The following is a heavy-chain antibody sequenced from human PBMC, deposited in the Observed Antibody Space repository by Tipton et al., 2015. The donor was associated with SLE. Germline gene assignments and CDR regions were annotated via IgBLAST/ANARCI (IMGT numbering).Heavy chain of an antibody. J-gene: IGHJ3*02. CDR3: ARSARSGNDREVFEI. V-gene: IGHV4-39*01. CDR2: IFYSGSA. D-gene: IGHD1-1*01. Sequence: TLSLTCPVSGASISSSSYFCGWIRQPPGQGLEWVGLIFYSGSAYHNPSLKSRVTISVDTSRNQFSLKVNSVTAADTAVYYCARSARSGNDREVFEIWGQGSMVTVPS. CDR1: GASISSSSYF.